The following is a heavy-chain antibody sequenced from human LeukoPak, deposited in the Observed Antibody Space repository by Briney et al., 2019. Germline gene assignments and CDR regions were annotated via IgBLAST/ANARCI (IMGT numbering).Heavy chain of an antibody. CDR3: ARDQRWAVVPAAVDY. V-gene: IGHV1-18*01. CDR1: GYTFTSYG. D-gene: IGHD2-2*01. Sequence: ASVKVSCKASGYTFTSYGISWVRQAPGQGLEWMGWISAYNGNTNYAQKLQGRVTMTTDTSTSTAYMELRSLRSDDTAVYYCARDQRWAVVPAAVDYWGQGTLVTVSS. CDR2: ISAYNGNT. J-gene: IGHJ4*02.